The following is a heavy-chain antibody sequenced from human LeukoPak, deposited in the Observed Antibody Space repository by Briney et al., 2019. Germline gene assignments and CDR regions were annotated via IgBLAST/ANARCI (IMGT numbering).Heavy chain of an antibody. Sequence: GGSLRLSCAASGFTFNTYSMNWVRQAPGKGLEWVSYIGRSSDTVFYADSVKGRFTISRDNAKNSLYLQMNSLRAEDTAVYYCAKDRVVTTFYFDYWGQGTLVTVSS. D-gene: IGHD2-21*02. CDR1: GFTFNTYS. J-gene: IGHJ4*02. V-gene: IGHV3-48*04. CDR2: IGRSSDTV. CDR3: AKDRVVTTFYFDY.